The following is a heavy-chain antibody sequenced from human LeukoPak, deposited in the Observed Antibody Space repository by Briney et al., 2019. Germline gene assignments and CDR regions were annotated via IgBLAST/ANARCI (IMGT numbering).Heavy chain of an antibody. CDR3: ARVRSFSGYGSSWFDF. CDR2: IRYDGSNK. CDR1: GFTFSSYG. J-gene: IGHJ4*02. D-gene: IGHD6-13*01. Sequence: PGGSLRLSCAASGFTFSSYGMHWVRQAPGKGLEWVAFIRYDGSNKYYADSVKGRFTISRDNSKNTLYLQMNSLRAEDTAVYYCARVRSFSGYGSSWFDFWGQGTLVTVSS. V-gene: IGHV3-30*02.